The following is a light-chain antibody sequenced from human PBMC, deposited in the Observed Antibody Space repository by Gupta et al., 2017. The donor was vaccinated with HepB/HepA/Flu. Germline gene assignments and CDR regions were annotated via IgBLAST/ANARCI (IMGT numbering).Light chain of an antibody. V-gene: IGKV3-20*01. J-gene: IGKJ1*01. CDR3: QQDGSSPWT. CDR2: QIS. CDR1: QSVNYNF. Sequence: EVVLTQSPGTLSLSPGERATLSFRASQSVNYNFLAWYQQKPGQAPRLLISQISMGGTGLPDRFSGGGSGADFTLIISILEPEDFAVYYCQQDGSSPWTFGPGTKVEVK.